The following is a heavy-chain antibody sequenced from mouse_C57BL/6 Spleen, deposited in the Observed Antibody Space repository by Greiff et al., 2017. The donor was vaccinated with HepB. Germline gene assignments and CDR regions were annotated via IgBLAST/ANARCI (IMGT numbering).Heavy chain of an antibody. CDR3: TNYGNYPYYFDY. CDR1: GYTFTDYE. Sequence: QVQLQQSGAELVRPGASVTLSCKASGYTFTDYEMHWVKQTPVHGLEWIGAIDPETGGTAYNQKFKGKAILTADKSSSTAYMELRSLTSEDSAVYYCTNYGNYPYYFDYWGQGTTLTVSS. V-gene: IGHV1-15*01. CDR2: IDPETGGT. J-gene: IGHJ2*01. D-gene: IGHD2-1*01.